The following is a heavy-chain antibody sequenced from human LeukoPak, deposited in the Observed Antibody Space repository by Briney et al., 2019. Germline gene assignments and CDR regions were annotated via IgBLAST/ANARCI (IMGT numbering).Heavy chain of an antibody. CDR3: ASYYYDSSGFGY. Sequence: SETLSLTCTVSGGSISSYYWSWIRQPPGKGLEWIGYICYSGSTNYNPSLKSRVTISVDTSKNQFSLKLSSVTAADTAVYYCASYYYDSSGFGYWGQGTLVTVSS. D-gene: IGHD3-22*01. CDR2: ICYSGST. CDR1: GGSISSYY. J-gene: IGHJ4*02. V-gene: IGHV4-59*01.